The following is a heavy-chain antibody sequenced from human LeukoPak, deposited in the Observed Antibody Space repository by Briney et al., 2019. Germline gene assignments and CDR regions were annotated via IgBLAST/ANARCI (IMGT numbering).Heavy chain of an antibody. CDR3: ARGSSNTWPPGAEYFEH. CDR1: GFAFNSFG. D-gene: IGHD6-13*01. J-gene: IGHJ1*01. CDR2: VWYDENKK. V-gene: IGHV3-33*01. Sequence: GGSLRLSCAASGFAFNSFGLHWVRQAPGRRLEWLAVVWYDENKKDYADSVKGRFTISRDNSDKTLYLQMDSLRVEDTAVYYCARGSSNTWPPGAEYFEHWGQGALVTVSS.